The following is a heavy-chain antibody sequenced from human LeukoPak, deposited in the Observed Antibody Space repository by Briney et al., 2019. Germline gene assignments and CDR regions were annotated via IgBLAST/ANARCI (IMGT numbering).Heavy chain of an antibody. CDR2: IYYSGST. Sequence: SETLSLTCTVSGGSISSGGYYWSWIRQHPGKGLEWIGYIYYSGSTYYNPSLKSRVTISVDTSKNQFSLKLSSVTAADTAVYYCARDRGGYDRYYYYYYGMDVWGQGTTVTVSS. V-gene: IGHV4-31*03. J-gene: IGHJ6*02. D-gene: IGHD5-12*01. CDR3: ARDRGGYDRYYYYYYGMDV. CDR1: GGSISSGGYY.